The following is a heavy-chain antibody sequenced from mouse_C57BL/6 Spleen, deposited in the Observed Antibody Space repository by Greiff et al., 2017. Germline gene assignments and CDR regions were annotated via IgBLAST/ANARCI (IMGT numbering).Heavy chain of an antibody. CDR1: GYTFTDYN. CDR2: INPNNGGT. V-gene: IGHV1-18*01. J-gene: IGHJ4*01. CDR3: ARELTGKNYAMDY. Sequence: EVQLQQSGPELVKPGASVKIPCKASGYTFTDYNMDWVKQSHGKSLERIGDINPNNGGTIYNQKFKGKATLTVDKSSSTAYMELRSLTSEDTAVYYCARELTGKNYAMDYWGQGTSVTVSS. D-gene: IGHD4-1*01.